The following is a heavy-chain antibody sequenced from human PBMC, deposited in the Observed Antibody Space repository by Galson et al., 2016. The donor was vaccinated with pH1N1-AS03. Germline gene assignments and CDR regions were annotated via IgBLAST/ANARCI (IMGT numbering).Heavy chain of an antibody. Sequence: QSGAEVKKPGESLKISCKGSGYYFSSYWVGWVRQKPGKGLEYMGIIYPGDSDTRYSPSFQAHVTISADKSINTAYLQWSCLTASDTAMYYCARRSYSSSWVGVCEIWRVGTMVTVSS. D-gene: IGHD6-13*01. V-gene: IGHV5-51*03. J-gene: IGHJ3*02. CDR2: IYPGDSDT. CDR3: ARRSYSSSWVGVCEI. CDR1: GYYFSSYW.